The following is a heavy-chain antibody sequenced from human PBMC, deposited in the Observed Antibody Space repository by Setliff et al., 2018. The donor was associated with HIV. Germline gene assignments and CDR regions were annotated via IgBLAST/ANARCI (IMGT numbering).Heavy chain of an antibody. CDR3: ARTDWARTSYYYYYGMNV. CDR2: IYTSGST. J-gene: IGHJ6*02. CDR1: GGSISSGSYY. V-gene: IGHV4-61*09. Sequence: SETLSLTCTVSGGSISSGSYYWSWIRQPAGKGLEWIGHIYTSGSTNYNPSLKSRVTISVDTSKNQFSLKLSSVTAADTAVYYCARTDWARTSYYYYYGMNVWGQGTTVTVSS. D-gene: IGHD3-9*01.